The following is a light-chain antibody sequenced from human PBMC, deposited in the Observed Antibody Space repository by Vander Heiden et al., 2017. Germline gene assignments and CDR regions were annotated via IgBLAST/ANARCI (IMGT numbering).Light chain of an antibody. V-gene: IGLV1-47*01. CDR3: ATWDDTFNGVV. CDR2: RNT. J-gene: IGLJ2*01. Sequence: SVLTQPPPASGTPGQSVTISCTGTSSNIGSNYVSWYQQIPGTAPKHLIYRNTERPSGVPDRFSGSKSGTSAALAIGGLRSEDEADYFCATWDDTFNGVVFGGGTKLTVL. CDR1: SSNIGSNY.